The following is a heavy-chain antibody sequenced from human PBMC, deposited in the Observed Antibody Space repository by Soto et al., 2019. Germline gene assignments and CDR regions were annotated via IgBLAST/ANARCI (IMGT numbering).Heavy chain of an antibody. CDR1: GASISNTDW. Sequence: PSETLSLTCAVSGASISNTDWWSWVRQPPGKGLEWIGEIHHSGTTNCDPSLKSRVTISLDKSKSLFSLTLTSLTAADTAVYYCAIPGAGDFDYWGQGTMVTVYS. CDR2: IHHSGTT. D-gene: IGHD1-26*01. CDR3: AIPGAGDFDY. V-gene: IGHV4-4*02. J-gene: IGHJ4*02.